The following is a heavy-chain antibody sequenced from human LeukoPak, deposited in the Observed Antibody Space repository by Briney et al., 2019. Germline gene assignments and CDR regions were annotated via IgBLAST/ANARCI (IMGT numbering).Heavy chain of an antibody. CDR2: ICYSGTT. Sequence: KSSETLSLTCTVSGVSISTYFWSWIRQPPGKGLDWIGYICYSGTTNYNPSPKSRVTISVDTSKNQFSLKLSSVTAADTAVYYCARGGASSRYFDLWGRGTLVTVYS. D-gene: IGHD1-26*01. V-gene: IGHV4-59*01. CDR1: GVSISTYF. CDR3: ARGGASSRYFDL. J-gene: IGHJ2*01.